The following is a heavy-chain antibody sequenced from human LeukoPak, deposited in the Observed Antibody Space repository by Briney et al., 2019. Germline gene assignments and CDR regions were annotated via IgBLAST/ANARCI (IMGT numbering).Heavy chain of an antibody. CDR1: GFTFSSYW. J-gene: IGHJ4*02. CDR2: INQDGSEK. Sequence: PGGSLRLSCAASGFTFSSYWTGWVRQAPGKGLEWVASINQDGSEKYYVDFVKGRFTISRDNAKNSLYLQMNSLRAEDTAMYYCARSFIDFNPFDNWGQGTLVTVSS. CDR3: ARSFIDFNPFDN. V-gene: IGHV3-7*01. D-gene: IGHD3-9*01.